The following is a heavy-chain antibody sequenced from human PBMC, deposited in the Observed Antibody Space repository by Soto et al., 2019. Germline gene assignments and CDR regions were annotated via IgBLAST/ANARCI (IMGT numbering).Heavy chain of an antibody. J-gene: IGHJ6*02. CDR2: ISYDGSNK. CDR3: ARDSDCSGGSCYSEPHYYYYYGMDV. Sequence: HWFRQSAGKGREWVGVISYDGSNKYYADSVKGRFTISRDNSKNTLYLQMNSLRAEDTAVYYCARDSDCSGGSCYSEPHYYYYYGMDVWGQGTTVIVS. D-gene: IGHD2-15*01. V-gene: IGHV3-30-3*01.